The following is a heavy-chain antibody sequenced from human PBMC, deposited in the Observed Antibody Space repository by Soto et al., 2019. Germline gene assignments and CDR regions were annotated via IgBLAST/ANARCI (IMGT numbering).Heavy chain of an antibody. CDR3: ERGKSEWEHLNY. Sequence: EVQLVESGGGLVKPGGSLRLSCAASGFAFNSYNMKWVRQAPGKGLEWVSCISTSSNYIYYAESVKGRFTISRENAKNSTYLQMNRLRGEDTAVYYCERGKSEWEHLNYWGQGTLLTVSS. D-gene: IGHD1-26*01. J-gene: IGHJ4*02. V-gene: IGHV3-21*01. CDR1: GFAFNSYN. CDR2: ISTSSNYI.